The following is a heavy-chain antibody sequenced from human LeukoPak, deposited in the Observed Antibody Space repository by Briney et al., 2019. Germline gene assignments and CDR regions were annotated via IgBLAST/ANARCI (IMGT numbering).Heavy chain of an antibody. V-gene: IGHV3-7*01. CDR1: GFTFNNFR. D-gene: IGHD4-17*01. J-gene: IGHJ4*02. CDR2: IKQDGIEK. Sequence: GGSLRLSCAASGFTFNNFRMGWVRQAPGKGLEWVANIKQDGIEKYYVDSVRGRFTISRDNAKNSLYLQMNSLRAEDTAIYYCTRVPYGDYWSSDYWGQGTLVTVSS. CDR3: TRVPYGDYWSSDY.